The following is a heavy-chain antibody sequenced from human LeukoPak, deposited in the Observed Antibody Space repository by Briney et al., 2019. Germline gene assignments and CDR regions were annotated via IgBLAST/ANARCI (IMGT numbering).Heavy chain of an antibody. CDR2: IYPKNGDT. V-gene: IGHV1-2*02. J-gene: IGHJ3*02. CDR3: ARDGHSGGAFDI. Sequence: ASVKVSCKASGYTFTAYYLHWVRQAPGQGLEWMGWIYPKNGDTNFAQKFQGRVTMTRDTSITTTYMKLNRLRSDDTAVYYCARDGHSGGAFDIWGQGTMVTVSS. CDR1: GYTFTAYY. D-gene: IGHD2-15*01.